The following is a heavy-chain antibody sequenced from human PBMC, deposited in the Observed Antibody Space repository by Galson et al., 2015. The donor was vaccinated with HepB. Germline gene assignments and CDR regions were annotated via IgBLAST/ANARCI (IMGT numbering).Heavy chain of an antibody. CDR2: IRSKAYGGTT. Sequence: SLRLSCAASGFTLGDYAMSWFRQAPGKGLEGVGFIRSKAYGGTTEYAASVKGRFTISRDDSKSIAYLQMNSLKTEDTAVYYYTSYINRRSPYYDFWSGYYTGKDSSPFLDVWGQGTTVAVSS. V-gene: IGHV3-49*03. D-gene: IGHD3-3*01. J-gene: IGHJ6*02. CDR3: TSYINRRSPYYDFWSGYYTGKDSSPFLDV. CDR1: GFTLGDYA.